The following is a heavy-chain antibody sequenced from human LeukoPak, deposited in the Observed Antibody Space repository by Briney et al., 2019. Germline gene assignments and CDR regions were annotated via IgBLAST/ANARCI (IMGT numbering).Heavy chain of an antibody. CDR2: VDPEDGET. J-gene: IGHJ4*02. CDR1: GYTFTDYY. CDR3: ATGGVVVVPAAIFVDY. Sequence: GATVKISCKASGYTFTDYYMHWVQQAPGKGLEWMGRVDPEDGETIYAEKFQGRVTITADTSTDTAYMELSSLRSEDTAVYYCATGGVVVVPAAIFVDYWGQGTLITVSS. V-gene: IGHV1-69-2*01. D-gene: IGHD2-2*01.